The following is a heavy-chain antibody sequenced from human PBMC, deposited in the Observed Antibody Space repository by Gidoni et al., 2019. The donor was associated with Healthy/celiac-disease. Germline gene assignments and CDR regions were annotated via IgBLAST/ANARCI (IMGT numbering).Heavy chain of an antibody. Sequence: QVQLQESGPGLVKPSATLSLPCTVSGGSISSYYWSWIRQPPGKGLEWIGYIYYSGSTNYNPSLKSRVTISVDTSKNQFSLKLSSVTAADTAVYYCARGTTDLQVVPAAIYFDYWGQGTLVTVSS. CDR3: ARGTTDLQVVPAAIYFDY. J-gene: IGHJ4*02. CDR2: IYYSGST. D-gene: IGHD2-2*02. CDR1: GGSISSYY. V-gene: IGHV4-59*01.